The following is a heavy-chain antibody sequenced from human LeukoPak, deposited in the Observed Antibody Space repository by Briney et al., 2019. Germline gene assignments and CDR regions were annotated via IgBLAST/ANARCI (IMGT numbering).Heavy chain of an antibody. CDR1: GYPFTGHY. D-gene: IGHD3-9*01. J-gene: IGHJ4*02. V-gene: IGHV1-2*02. Sequence: GASVKVSCKASGYPFTGHYMHWVRQAPGQGLEWMGWINPNSGGTNFAQRFQGRVTLTWDTSLSTAYMELSRLRSDDTALYYCARVLSDSTGYFYPYWGQGTLVTVSS. CDR2: INPNSGGT. CDR3: ARVLSDSTGYFYPY.